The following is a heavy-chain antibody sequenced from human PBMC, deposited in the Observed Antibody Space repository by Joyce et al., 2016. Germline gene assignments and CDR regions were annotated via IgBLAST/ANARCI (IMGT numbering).Heavy chain of an antibody. CDR2: VDHEDGET. D-gene: IGHD4-17*01. J-gene: IGHJ4*02. CDR1: GYTFTDYY. CDR3: TTDRFTAGTKGSLDY. Sequence: ELQLVQSGAEVRKPGATVKISCKVSGYTFTDYYIHWVQQSPGRGLEWGGLVDHEDGETRYAEKFQGRVTITADTSTDTSHMEVNSLTSEDTAMYYCTTDRFTAGTKGSLDYWGQGTLVTVSS. V-gene: IGHV1-69-2*01.